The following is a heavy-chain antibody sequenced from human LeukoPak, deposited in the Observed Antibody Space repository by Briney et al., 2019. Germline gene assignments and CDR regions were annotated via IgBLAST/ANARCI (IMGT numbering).Heavy chain of an antibody. CDR2: IKQDGSEK. Sequence: GGSLRLSCAASGFTFRTHWMTWVRQAPGKGLEWVANIKQDGSEKYYLDSVKGRFTISRDNAKNSLFLQMNSLRAEDTAMYYCATDSRSCRYWGQGTLVTVSS. V-gene: IGHV3-7*03. CDR1: GFTFRTHW. CDR3: ATDSRSCRY. J-gene: IGHJ4*02.